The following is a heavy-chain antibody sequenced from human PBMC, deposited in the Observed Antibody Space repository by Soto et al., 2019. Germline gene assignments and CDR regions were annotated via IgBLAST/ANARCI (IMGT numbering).Heavy chain of an antibody. D-gene: IGHD3-16*01. Sequence: QVQLVQSGAEVRKPGASVKVSCKASGYTFTTYGISWVRQAPGQGLEWMGWISGYNGHTKYAQKFQGRVTITTETSTNTVYMDLRNLRSDDTAVYYCAREGEMTYYYYGLDVWGQGTTVNVYS. CDR2: ISGYNGHT. J-gene: IGHJ6*02. CDR1: GYTFTTYG. CDR3: AREGEMTYYYYGLDV. V-gene: IGHV1-18*01.